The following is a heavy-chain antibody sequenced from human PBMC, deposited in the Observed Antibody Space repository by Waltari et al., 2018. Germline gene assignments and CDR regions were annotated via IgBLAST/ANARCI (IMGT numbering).Heavy chain of an antibody. CDR2: INPNSVGT. CDR3: ARVPLQYYYYGMDV. J-gene: IGHJ6*02. CDR1: GYTFTGYD. Sequence: QVQLVQSGAEVKKPGASVKVSCKASGYTFTGYDMHWVRQAPGQGLEWMGWINPNSVGTNYAQKFQGRVTMTRDTSISTAYMELSRLRSDDTAVYYCARVPLQYYYYGMDVWGQGTTVTVSS. V-gene: IGHV1-2*02.